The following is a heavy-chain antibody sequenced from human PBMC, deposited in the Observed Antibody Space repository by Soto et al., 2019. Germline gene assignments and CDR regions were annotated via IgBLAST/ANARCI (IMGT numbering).Heavy chain of an antibody. CDR1: GFTFSSYG. V-gene: IGHV3-30*18. Sequence: QVQLVESGGGVVQPGRSLRLSCAASGFTFSSYGMHWVRQAPGKGLEWVAVISYDGSNKYYADSVKGRFTISRDNSKNTLYLQMNSLRAEDTAVYYCAKDVFLVTGHRDAFDIWGQGTMVTVSS. D-gene: IGHD3-16*01. CDR3: AKDVFLVTGHRDAFDI. CDR2: ISYDGSNK. J-gene: IGHJ3*02.